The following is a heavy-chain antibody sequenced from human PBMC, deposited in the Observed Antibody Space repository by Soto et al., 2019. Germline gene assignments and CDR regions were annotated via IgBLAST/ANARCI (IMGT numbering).Heavy chain of an antibody. CDR2: SIPLFGTT. Sequence: QVQLVQSGAEVKNPGSSVKVSCKASGGSFSSFAINWVRQAPGQGLEWMGGSIPLFGTTNYAQKFQGRVTITADKCTGTPYLELNSLRAEDTAVYYCARRGYCSSPTCYRGAFDIWGQGTMVTVSS. J-gene: IGHJ3*02. CDR1: GGSFSSFA. D-gene: IGHD2-2*01. V-gene: IGHV1-69*06. CDR3: ARRGYCSSPTCYRGAFDI.